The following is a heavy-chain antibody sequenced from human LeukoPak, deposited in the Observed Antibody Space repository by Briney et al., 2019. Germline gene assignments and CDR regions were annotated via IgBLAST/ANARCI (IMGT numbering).Heavy chain of an antibody. CDR3: SRGRDRSKAGDH. D-gene: IGHD5-24*01. Sequence: PSETLSLTCDVSGGSCDDYYCSWIRQPPGKGLEWIGEIHPHGIFYYNSSLMSRVTISIDTSKSQFSLRLTSVTAADTAIYYCSRGRDRSKAGDHWGQGSLVTVSP. CDR1: GGSCDDYY. J-gene: IGHJ4*02. V-gene: IGHV4-34*01. CDR2: IHPHGIF.